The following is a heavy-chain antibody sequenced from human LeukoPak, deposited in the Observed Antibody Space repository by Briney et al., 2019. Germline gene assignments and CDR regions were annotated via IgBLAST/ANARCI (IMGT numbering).Heavy chain of an antibody. CDR2: INHSGST. V-gene: IGHV4-34*01. CDR3: ARRPFDY. J-gene: IGHJ4*02. Sequence: SETLSLTCAVYGGSFSGYYWSWIRQPSGKGLEWIGEINHSGSTNYNPSLKSRVTISVDTSKNQFSLKLSSVTAADTAVYYCARRPFDYWGQGTLVTVSS. CDR1: GGSFSGYY.